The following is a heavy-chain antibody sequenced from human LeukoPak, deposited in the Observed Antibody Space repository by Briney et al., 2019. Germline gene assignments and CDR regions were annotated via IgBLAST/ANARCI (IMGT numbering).Heavy chain of an antibody. Sequence: GGSLRLSCAASGFTFSNYWMSWVRQAPGKGLEWVANIKQDGSEKFYVDSVKGRFTISRDNAKNSLYLQMNSLRAEDTAVYYCARRYFDYWGQGTLVTVSS. CDR1: GFTFSNYW. CDR3: ARRYFDY. CDR2: IKQDGSEK. D-gene: IGHD1-14*01. J-gene: IGHJ4*02. V-gene: IGHV3-7*01.